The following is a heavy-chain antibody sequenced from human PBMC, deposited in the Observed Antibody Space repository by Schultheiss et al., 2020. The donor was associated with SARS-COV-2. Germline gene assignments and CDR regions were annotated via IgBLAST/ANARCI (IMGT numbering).Heavy chain of an antibody. CDR3: ARDGLKYCAGNCYSGYFHH. CDR1: GFTFSDNA. CDR2: MSYDGYNK. V-gene: IGHV3-30*03. J-gene: IGHJ1*01. D-gene: IGHD2-21*02. Sequence: GGSLRLSCAASGFTFSDNAMHWVRQAPGKGLEWVAVMSYDGYNKYYADSVKGRFTISRDNSKNTLYMQMNSLRPEDTAVYYCARDGLKYCAGNCYSGYFHHWGQGTLVTVSS.